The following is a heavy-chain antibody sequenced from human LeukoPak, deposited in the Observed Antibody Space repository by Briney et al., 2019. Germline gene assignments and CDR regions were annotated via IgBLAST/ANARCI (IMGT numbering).Heavy chain of an antibody. Sequence: GGSLRLSCAASGFTFSTYWMHWVRHAPGKGLVWVSRINGDGSRTDYADSVKGRFTISRDNAKNTLYLQMNSLRVEDTAVYYCARDTVRGGSYIDYWGQGTLVTVSS. CDR2: INGDGSRT. J-gene: IGHJ4*02. V-gene: IGHV3-74*01. CDR1: GFTFSTYW. CDR3: ARDTVRGGSYIDY. D-gene: IGHD1-26*01.